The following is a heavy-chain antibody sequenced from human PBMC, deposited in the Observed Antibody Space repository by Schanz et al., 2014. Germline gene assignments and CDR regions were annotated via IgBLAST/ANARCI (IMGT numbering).Heavy chain of an antibody. Sequence: EVQLVASGGGLVQPGGSLRLSCAASGFGFSSYSMNWVRQAPGKGLEWVSTIGTSGGTNYAESVKGRFTISRDNSKNTLYLQMNSLRAEDTAVYYCARIGGSVFDYWAQGTLVTVSA. D-gene: IGHD3-10*01. J-gene: IGHJ4*02. CDR1: GFGFSSYS. CDR2: IGTSGGT. CDR3: ARIGGSVFDY. V-gene: IGHV3-23*04.